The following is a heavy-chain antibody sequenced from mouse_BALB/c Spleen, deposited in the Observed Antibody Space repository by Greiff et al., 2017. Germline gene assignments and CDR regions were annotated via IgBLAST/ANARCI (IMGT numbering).Heavy chain of an antibody. Sequence: QVQLQQPGAELVKPGASVKMSCKASGYTFTSYNMHWVKQTPGQGLEWIGAIYPGNGDTSYNQKFKGKATLTADKSSSTAYMQLSSLTSEDSAVYYCARPLLRYSYYYAMDYWGQGTSVTVSS. CDR1: GYTFTSYN. D-gene: IGHD1-1*01. J-gene: IGHJ4*01. V-gene: IGHV1-12*01. CDR3: ARPLLRYSYYYAMDY. CDR2: IYPGNGDT.